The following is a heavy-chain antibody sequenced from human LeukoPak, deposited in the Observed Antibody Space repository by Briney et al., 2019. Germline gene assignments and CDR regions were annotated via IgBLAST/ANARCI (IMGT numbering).Heavy chain of an antibody. D-gene: IGHD3-3*01. CDR1: SLTFTIYS. J-gene: IGHJ4*02. CDR2: ICGSGDST. Sequence: GGSLTLSWALSSLTFTIYSMSSARHPPGKWLELLSSICGSGDSTYYADSVKGRFTISRDHCKSTLYLQMNSLGGEDTAVYYCASSYDFGSAYYVRWGQGTLVTVSS. CDR3: ASSYDFGSAYYVR. V-gene: IGHV3-23*01.